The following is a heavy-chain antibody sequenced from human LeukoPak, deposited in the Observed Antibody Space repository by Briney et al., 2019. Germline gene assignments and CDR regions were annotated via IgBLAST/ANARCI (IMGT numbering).Heavy chain of an antibody. V-gene: IGHV3-30*18. CDR2: ISYDGSNK. D-gene: IGHD6-19*01. CDR3: AKDLIAVADEPNWFDP. Sequence: GRSLRLSCPASGFTFSSYGMHWVRQAPGKGLEWVAVISYDGSNKYYADSAKGRFTISRDNSKNTLYLQMNSLRAEDTAVYYCAKDLIAVADEPNWFDPWGQGTLVTVSS. CDR1: GFTFSSYG. J-gene: IGHJ5*02.